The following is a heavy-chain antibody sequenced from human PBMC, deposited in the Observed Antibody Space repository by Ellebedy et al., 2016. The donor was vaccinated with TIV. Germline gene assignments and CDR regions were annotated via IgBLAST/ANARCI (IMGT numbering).Heavy chain of an antibody. Sequence: GESLKISCAASGFTFSSHAMHWVRQAPGKGLEWVAAISYHGRDTYYGDSVEGRFTISRDNSQETLYLQMNSLRDEDTAVYHCARDIGVGTAMGVPDYWGQGTLVTVSS. V-gene: IGHV3-30*04. CDR1: GFTFSSHA. D-gene: IGHD1-26*01. CDR2: ISYHGRDT. CDR3: ARDIGVGTAMGVPDY. J-gene: IGHJ4*02.